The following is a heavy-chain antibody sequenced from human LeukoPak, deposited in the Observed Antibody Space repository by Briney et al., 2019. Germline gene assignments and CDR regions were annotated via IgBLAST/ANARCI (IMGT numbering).Heavy chain of an antibody. CDR3: TTDLRPYIVVVPAASIDY. V-gene: IGHV3-15*01. Sequence: GGSLRLSCAASGFTFSNAWMSWVRQAPGKGLEWVGLIKSKTDGGTTDYAAPVKGRFTISRDNSKNTLYLQMNSLKTEDTAVYYCTTDLRPYIVVVPAASIDYWGQGTLDTVSS. CDR1: GFTFSNAW. J-gene: IGHJ4*02. D-gene: IGHD2-2*01. CDR2: IKSKTDGGTT.